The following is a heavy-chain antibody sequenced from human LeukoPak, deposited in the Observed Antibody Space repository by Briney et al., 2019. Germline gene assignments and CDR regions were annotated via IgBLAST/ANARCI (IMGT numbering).Heavy chain of an antibody. V-gene: IGHV3-20*04. J-gene: IGHJ3*01. CDR3: VRDLHWGGFDV. D-gene: IGHD7-27*01. Sequence: PGGSLRLSCAASGFTFDDYGLSWVRQVPGKGLEWVSGLNWNGASTGYADSVMGRFSISRDNPKSTVSLQMSSLRAEDTALYYCVRDLHWGGFDVWGQGTMVTVSS. CDR1: GFTFDDYG. CDR2: LNWNGAST.